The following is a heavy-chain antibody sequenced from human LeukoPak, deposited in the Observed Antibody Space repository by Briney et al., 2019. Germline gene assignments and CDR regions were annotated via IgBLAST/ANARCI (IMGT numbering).Heavy chain of an antibody. CDR2: ISSDGRDI. Sequence: PGRSLRLSCAASGFTFSMYGLHWVRQAPGEGLEWVSLISSDGRDIQYAHSVKGRFTISRDNAKNSLYLQMNSLRAEDTAVYYCASRVPRYCSSTSCRGDAFDIWGQGTMVTVSS. V-gene: IGHV3-30*04. CDR1: GFTFSMYG. CDR3: ASRVPRYCSSTSCRGDAFDI. J-gene: IGHJ3*02. D-gene: IGHD2-2*01.